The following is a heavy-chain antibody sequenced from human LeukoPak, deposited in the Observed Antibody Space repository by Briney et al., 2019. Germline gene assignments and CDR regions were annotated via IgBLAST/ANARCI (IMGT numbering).Heavy chain of an antibody. CDR2: ISSSSSYI. D-gene: IGHD2-21*02. CDR3: ARDAWYCGGDCYTDY. Sequence: GGSLRLSCAASGLTFSSHWMHWVRQAPGKGLEWVSSISSSSSYIYYADSVKGRFTISRDNAKNSLYLQMNSLRAEDTAVYYCARDAWYCGGDCYTDYWGQGTLVTVSS. J-gene: IGHJ4*02. CDR1: GLTFSSHW. V-gene: IGHV3-21*01.